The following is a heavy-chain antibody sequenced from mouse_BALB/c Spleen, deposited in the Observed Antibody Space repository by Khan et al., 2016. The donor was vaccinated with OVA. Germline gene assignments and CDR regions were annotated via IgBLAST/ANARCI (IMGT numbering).Heavy chain of an antibody. CDR1: GFTFSTYG. CDR3: TRLAYYYDSEGFAY. V-gene: IGHV5-6*01. D-gene: IGHD1-1*01. CDR2: VSTGGSYT. Sequence: EVVLVEPGGDLVKPGGSLKLSCAASGFTFSTYGMSWVRQAPDKRLEWVATVSTGGSYTYYPDSVKGRFTIFRDNAKNTLYLQMSGLKSKDTAMFYCTRLAYYYDSEGFAYWGQGTLVTVSA. J-gene: IGHJ3*01.